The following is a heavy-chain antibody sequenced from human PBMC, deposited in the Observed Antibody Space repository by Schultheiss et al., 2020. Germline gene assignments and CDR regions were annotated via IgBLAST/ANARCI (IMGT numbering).Heavy chain of an antibody. J-gene: IGHJ6*03. CDR3: ARHYCGGDCYYYYYMDV. CDR1: GFTVSSNY. CDR2: IYSGGST. D-gene: IGHD2-21*02. Sequence: GGSLRLSCAASGFTVSSNYMSWVRQAPGKGLEWVSVIYSGGSTYYADSVKGRFTISRDNSKNTLYLQMNSLRAEDTAVYYCARHYCGGDCYYYYYMDVWGKGTTVNVYS. V-gene: IGHV3-66*04.